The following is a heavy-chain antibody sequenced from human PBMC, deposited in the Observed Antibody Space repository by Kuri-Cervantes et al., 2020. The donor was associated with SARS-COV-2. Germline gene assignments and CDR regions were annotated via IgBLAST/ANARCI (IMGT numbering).Heavy chain of an antibody. J-gene: IGHJ5*02. CDR1: GGSISSSSYY. CDR3: ARHSAFGELLYWFDP. V-gene: IGHV4-39*01. Sequence: GSLRLSCTVSGGSISSSSYYWGWIRQPPGKGLEWIGSIYYSGSTYYNPSLKSRVTISVDTSKNQFSLKLSSVTAADTAVYYCARHSAFGELLYWFDPWGQGTPVTVSS. D-gene: IGHD3-10*01. CDR2: IYYSGST.